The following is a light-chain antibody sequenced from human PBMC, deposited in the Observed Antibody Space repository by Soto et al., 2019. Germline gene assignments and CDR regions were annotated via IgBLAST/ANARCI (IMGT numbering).Light chain of an antibody. CDR2: EVT. CDR3: SSFAGSGVV. J-gene: IGLJ2*01. Sequence: QSALTQPPSASGSPGQSVTISCTGTSSDVGGYNCVSWYQQHPGKAPKLMIYEVTKRPSGVPDRFSGSKSGNTAPLTVSGLQAEDEDDYDCSSFAGSGVVFGEGTKLTVL. CDR1: SSDVGGYNC. V-gene: IGLV2-8*01.